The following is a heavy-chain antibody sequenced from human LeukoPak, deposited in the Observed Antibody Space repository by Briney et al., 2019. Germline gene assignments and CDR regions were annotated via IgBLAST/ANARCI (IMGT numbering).Heavy chain of an antibody. D-gene: IGHD6-19*01. V-gene: IGHV3-74*01. J-gene: IGHJ4*02. CDR1: GFTFSPYW. CDR2: ISSDGITT. Sequence: PGGSLRLSCAASGFTFSPYWMHWVRHAPAKGLVWGSRISSDGITTTYADSVKGRFTISRDNAKNTVYLQMNSLRAEATAVYYCPRAHWLAFDYWGQGTLVTVSS. CDR3: PRAHWLAFDY.